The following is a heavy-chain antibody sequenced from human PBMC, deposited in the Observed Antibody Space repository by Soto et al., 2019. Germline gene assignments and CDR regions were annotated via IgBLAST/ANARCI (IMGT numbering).Heavy chain of an antibody. CDR3: ARDYSNWGRFDI. Sequence: SVKVSCKAPGYTFTGYYMHWVREAPGQGLEWMGWINPNSGGTNYAQKFQGRVTMTRDTSISTAYMELSRLRSDDTAVYYCARDYSNWGRFDIWGQGTMVTVSS. CDR2: INPNSGGT. CDR1: GYTFTGYY. V-gene: IGHV1-2*02. J-gene: IGHJ3*02. D-gene: IGHD4-4*01.